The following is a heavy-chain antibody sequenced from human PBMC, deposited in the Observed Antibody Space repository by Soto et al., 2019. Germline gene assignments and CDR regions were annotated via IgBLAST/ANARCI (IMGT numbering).Heavy chain of an antibody. D-gene: IGHD5-12*01. CDR3: EGSWT. CDR1: GLPIRNYA. J-gene: IGHJ1*01. Sequence: EVQVLESGGGLFQPGGSLRLSCAASGLPIRNYAMSWVRQAPGKALEWVAGISGTTDRTYYRDSVEGRFTIFKDTSKNTLYLEMNSLRAEDTALYRCEGSWTWGQGTLVTVSS. CDR2: ISGTTDRT. V-gene: IGHV3-23*02.